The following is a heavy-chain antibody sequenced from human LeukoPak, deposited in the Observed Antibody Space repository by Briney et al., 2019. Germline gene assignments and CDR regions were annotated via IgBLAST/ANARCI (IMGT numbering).Heavy chain of an antibody. CDR1: GFTFSSYG. D-gene: IGHD2-2*01. J-gene: IGHJ3*02. V-gene: IGHV3-30*03. CDR3: ARDCKCGDCSSTSCYGAFDI. Sequence: PGRSLRLSCAASGFTFSSYGMHWVRQAPGKGLEWVAVISYDGSNKYYADSVKGRFTISRDNAKNSLYLQMNSLRAEDTAVYYCARDCKCGDCSSTSCYGAFDIWGQGTMVTVSS. CDR2: ISYDGSNK.